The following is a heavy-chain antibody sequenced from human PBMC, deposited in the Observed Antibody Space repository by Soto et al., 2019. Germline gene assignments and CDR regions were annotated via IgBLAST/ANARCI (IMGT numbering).Heavy chain of an antibody. V-gene: IGHV1-69*13. CDR2: IIPIFGTA. Sequence: GASVKVSCKASGGTFSSYAISWVRQAPGQGLEWMGGIIPIFGTANYAQKFQGRVTITADESTSTAYMEPSSLRSEDTAVYYCARSPLGVTAIITYFDYWGQGTLVTVSS. J-gene: IGHJ4*02. CDR3: ARSPLGVTAIITYFDY. D-gene: IGHD2-21*02. CDR1: GGTFSSYA.